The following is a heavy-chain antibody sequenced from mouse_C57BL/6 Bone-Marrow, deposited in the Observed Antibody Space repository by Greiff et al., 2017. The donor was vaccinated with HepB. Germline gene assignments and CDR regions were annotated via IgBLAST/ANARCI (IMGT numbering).Heavy chain of an antibody. D-gene: IGHD2-1*01. CDR3: AIYYGNYFDY. CDR2: IYPGGGYT. J-gene: IGHJ2*01. Sequence: QVQLKQSGAELVRPGTSVKMSCKASGYTFTNYWIGWAKQRPGHGLEWIGDIYPGGGYTNYNEKFKGKATLTADKSSSTAYMQFSSLTSEDSAIYYCAIYYGNYFDYWGQGTTLTVSS. V-gene: IGHV1-63*01. CDR1: GYTFTNYW.